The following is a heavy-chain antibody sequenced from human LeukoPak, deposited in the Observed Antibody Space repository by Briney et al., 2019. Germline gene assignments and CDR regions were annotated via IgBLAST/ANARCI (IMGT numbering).Heavy chain of an antibody. V-gene: IGHV4-39*01. D-gene: IGHD2-2*02. CDR3: ARGPLGYCSSTSCYTRYSSSWKNYYYYGMDV. J-gene: IGHJ6*02. Sequence: KPSETLSLTCTVSGGSISSSSYYWGWIRQPPGKGLEWIGSIYYSGSTYYNPSLKSRVTISVDTSKNQFSLKLSSVTAADTAVYYCARGPLGYCSSTSCYTRYSSSWKNYYYYGMDVWGQGTTVTVSS. CDR2: IYYSGST. CDR1: GGSISSSSYY.